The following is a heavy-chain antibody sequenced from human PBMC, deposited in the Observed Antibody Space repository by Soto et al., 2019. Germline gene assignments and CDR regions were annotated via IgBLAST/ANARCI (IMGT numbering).Heavy chain of an antibody. CDR1: GYTFTSYG. D-gene: IGHD5-18*01. V-gene: IGHV1-18*01. J-gene: IGHJ4*02. CDR3: ARKLYSYGYTAPYFDY. Sequence: ASVKVSCKASGYTFTSYGISWVRQAPGQGLEWMGWISAYNGNTNYAQKLQGRVTMTTDTSTSTAYMELRSLRSDDTAVYYCARKLYSYGYTAPYFDYWGQGTLVTVSS. CDR2: ISAYNGNT.